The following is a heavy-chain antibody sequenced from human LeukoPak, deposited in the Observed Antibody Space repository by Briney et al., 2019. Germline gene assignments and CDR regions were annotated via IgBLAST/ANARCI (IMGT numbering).Heavy chain of an antibody. CDR3: ARDWGVGGRPGYMDV. D-gene: IGHD6-6*01. J-gene: IGHJ6*03. CDR2: IYTSGST. CDR1: GGSLSSGSYY. Sequence: PSETLSLTCTVSGGSLSSGSYYWSWIRQPAGKGLEWIGRIYTSGSTKYNPSLKSRVTILVDTSKNQVSLKLSSVTAADTAVYFCARDWGVGGRPGYMDVWGKGTTVTVSS. V-gene: IGHV4-61*02.